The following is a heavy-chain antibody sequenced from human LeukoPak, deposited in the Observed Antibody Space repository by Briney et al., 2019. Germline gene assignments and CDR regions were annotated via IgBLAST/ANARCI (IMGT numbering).Heavy chain of an antibody. CDR1: GYTFTSYD. D-gene: IGHD1-26*01. V-gene: IGHV1-46*01. Sequence: GASVKVSCKASGYTFTSYDINWVRQATGQGLGWMGIINPSGGSTSYAQKFQGRVTMTRDMSTSTAYMELSSLRSEDTAVYYCARGLKRSRARWENLGFDPWGQGTLVTVSS. CDR3: ARGLKRSRARWENLGFDP. J-gene: IGHJ5*02. CDR2: INPSGGST.